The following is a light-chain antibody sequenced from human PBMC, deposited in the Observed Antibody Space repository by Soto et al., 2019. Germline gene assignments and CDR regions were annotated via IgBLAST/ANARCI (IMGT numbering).Light chain of an antibody. V-gene: IGKV1-27*01. CDR2: AAS. CDR3: QKYNSDPWT. CDR1: QGISNY. Sequence: DIQMTQSPSSLSASVGDRVTITCRASQGISNYLAWYQQTPGKGPMLLVYAASTLQSGVPSRFSGSGPGTDSTLTISSLQPEDVTTYYCQKYNSDPWTFGQGTKVEIK. J-gene: IGKJ1*01.